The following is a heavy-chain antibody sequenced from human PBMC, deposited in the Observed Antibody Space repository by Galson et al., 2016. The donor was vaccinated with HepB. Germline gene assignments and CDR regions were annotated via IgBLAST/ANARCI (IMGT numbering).Heavy chain of an antibody. J-gene: IGHJ4*02. Sequence: SLRLSCAGSGFTFSSYAVHWVRQPPGKGLEWVAAISYDGDNEYYADSLKGRYTISRDNSRNTVYLHMSSLRRDDTAIYYCARDINGDLGDYWGQGTLVAVSS. CDR1: GFTFSSYA. V-gene: IGHV3-30-3*01. CDR3: ARDINGDLGDY. CDR2: ISYDGDNE. D-gene: IGHD2-8*01.